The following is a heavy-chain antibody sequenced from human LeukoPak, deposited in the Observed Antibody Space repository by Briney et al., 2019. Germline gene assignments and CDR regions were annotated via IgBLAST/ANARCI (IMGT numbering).Heavy chain of an antibody. D-gene: IGHD5-18*01. J-gene: IGHJ4*02. Sequence: SETLSLTFTVSGGSISSSSYYWGWIRQLPGKGLEWIGSIYYSGSTYYNPSPKSRVTISVDTSKNQLSLKLNFVTAADTAVYYCARDRGGYTYSHDYWGQGTLVTVSS. CDR1: GGSISSSSYY. CDR2: IYYSGST. V-gene: IGHV4-39*07. CDR3: ARDRGGYTYSHDY.